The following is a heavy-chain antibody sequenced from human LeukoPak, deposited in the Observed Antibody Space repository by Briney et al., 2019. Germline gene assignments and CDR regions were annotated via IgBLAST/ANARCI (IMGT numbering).Heavy chain of an antibody. Sequence: GGSLRLSCAASGFTFYTYGMNWVRQAPGKGLEYVSGIGPDGGTTYYAKSVKGRFTISRDNSKSMVYLQMGSLTADDMAVYYCARGAQLTDYWGQGTLVTVAS. CDR3: ARGAQLTDY. J-gene: IGHJ4*02. V-gene: IGHV3-64*01. CDR2: IGPDGGTT. D-gene: IGHD6-13*01. CDR1: GFTFYTYG.